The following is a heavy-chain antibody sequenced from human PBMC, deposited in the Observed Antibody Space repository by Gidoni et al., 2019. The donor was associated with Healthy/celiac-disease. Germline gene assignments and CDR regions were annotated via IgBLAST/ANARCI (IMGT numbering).Heavy chain of an antibody. D-gene: IGHD3-10*01. Sequence: EVQLLESGGGLVQPGGSLRLSCAASGFTFSSYAMSWVRQAPGKGLEWVSVISGSGGSTYYADSVKGWFTISRDISKNTLYLQMNSLRAEDTAVYYCAKDRSYYYVSGSYYIDYWGQGTLVTVSS. J-gene: IGHJ4*02. V-gene: IGHV3-23*01. CDR2: ISGSGGST. CDR3: AKDRSYYYVSGSYYIDY. CDR1: GFTFSSYA.